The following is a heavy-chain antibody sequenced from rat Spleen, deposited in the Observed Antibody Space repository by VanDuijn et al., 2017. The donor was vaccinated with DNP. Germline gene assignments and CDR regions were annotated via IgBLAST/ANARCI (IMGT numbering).Heavy chain of an antibody. V-gene: IGHV2-19*01. D-gene: IGHD1-1*01. CDR1: GFSLTDYT. Sequence: QVLLKESGPGLVQPSQTLSLTCTVSGFSLTDYTVHWVRQPPGKSLEWMGRIRTNGITDYNSALTSRLSISRDTSKSQVFLKMNSLQTDDTAIYFCTRETAEFTVGPMDAWGQGTSVTVSS. CDR2: IRTNGIT. J-gene: IGHJ4*01. CDR3: TRETAEFTVGPMDA.